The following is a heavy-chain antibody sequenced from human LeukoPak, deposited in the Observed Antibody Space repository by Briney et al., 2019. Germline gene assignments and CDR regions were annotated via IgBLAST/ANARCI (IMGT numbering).Heavy chain of an antibody. CDR1: GFTFSSYA. CDR3: AKARYNWNDAGVDY. Sequence: GSLRLSCAASGFTFSSYAMSWARQAPGKGLEWVSAISGSGGSTYYADSVKGRFTISRDNSKNTLYLQMNSLRAEDTAVYYCAKARYNWNDAGVDYWGQGTLVTVSS. CDR2: ISGSGGST. V-gene: IGHV3-23*01. J-gene: IGHJ4*02. D-gene: IGHD1-20*01.